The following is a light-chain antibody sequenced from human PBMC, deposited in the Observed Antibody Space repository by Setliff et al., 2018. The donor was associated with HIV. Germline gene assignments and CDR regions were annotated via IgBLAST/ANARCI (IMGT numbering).Light chain of an antibody. CDR3: QQSHSSPRT. V-gene: IGKV1-39*01. Sequence: DIQMTQSPSSLSASVGDRVTITCRASQRISNFLNWYQQKPGRAPKLLIYAAYTLQSGVPSRFSGSASGADFTLAISSLQPEDFATYYCQQSHSSPRTFGQGTKVDTK. J-gene: IGKJ1*01. CDR2: AAY. CDR1: QRISNF.